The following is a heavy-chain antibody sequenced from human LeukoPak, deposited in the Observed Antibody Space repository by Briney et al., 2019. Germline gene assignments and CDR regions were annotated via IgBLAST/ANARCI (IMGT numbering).Heavy chain of an antibody. J-gene: IGHJ4*02. CDR1: GFTLSSYA. Sequence: PGGSLRLSCAASGFTLSSYAMSWVRQGPGKGLEWVSAISVSGNTYHADSVKGRFTISRDSSKNTLYLQMNSLRAGDAAVYYCAKAGAVVVVAAKYFDYWGQGTLVTVSS. D-gene: IGHD2-15*01. CDR3: AKAGAVVVVAAKYFDY. CDR2: ISVSGNT. V-gene: IGHV3-23*01.